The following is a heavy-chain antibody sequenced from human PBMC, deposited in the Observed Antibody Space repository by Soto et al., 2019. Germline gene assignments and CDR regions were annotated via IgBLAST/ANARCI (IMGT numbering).Heavy chain of an antibody. J-gene: IGHJ4*02. CDR2: VYNSGST. Sequence: PSETLSLTCTVSGGSISSNYWTWMRQPPGKGLEWIGYVYNSGSTNYNRSLKSRVTISEDTSKSQFSLKVNSMTAADTAAYYCARYRREAVAGYTLDNWGQGMLVTFSS. CDR3: ARYRREAVAGYTLDN. V-gene: IGHV4-59*01. D-gene: IGHD6-13*01. CDR1: GGSISSNY.